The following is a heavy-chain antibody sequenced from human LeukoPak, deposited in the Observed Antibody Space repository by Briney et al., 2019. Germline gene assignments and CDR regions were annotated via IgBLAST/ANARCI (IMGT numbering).Heavy chain of an antibody. CDR1: GGSFSSYY. V-gene: IGHV4-59*01. D-gene: IGHD1-26*01. CDR3: ARALRWTSGSLYYFDY. CDR2: IYYSGST. Sequence: PSETLSLTCTVSGGSFSSYYWSWIRQSPGKGLEWIGNIYYSGSTNYNPSLKSRVTISVDASKNQFSLNLSSVTAADTAVYYCARALRWTSGSLYYFDYWGQGTLVTVSS. J-gene: IGHJ4*02.